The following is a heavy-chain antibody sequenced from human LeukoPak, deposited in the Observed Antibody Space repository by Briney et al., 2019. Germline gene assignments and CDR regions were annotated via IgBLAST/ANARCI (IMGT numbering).Heavy chain of an antibody. Sequence: ASVKVSCKASGYTFTTYDINWVRQATGQGLEWMGWINPNSGNTGYAQKFQGRATMTRNTSITTAYMELSGLRSEDTAVYYCARGGNYDFPWGQGTLVTVSS. CDR1: GYTFTTYD. CDR3: ARGGNYDFP. CDR2: INPNSGNT. D-gene: IGHD3-3*01. J-gene: IGHJ5*02. V-gene: IGHV1-8*01.